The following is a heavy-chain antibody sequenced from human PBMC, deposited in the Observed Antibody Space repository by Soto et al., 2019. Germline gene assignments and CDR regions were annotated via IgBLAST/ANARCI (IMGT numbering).Heavy chain of an antibody. CDR3: ARGWGRIFDY. D-gene: IGHD7-27*01. CDR2: INHSGST. Sequence: QVQLQQWGAGLLKPSETLSLTCAVYGGSFSGYYWNWIRQPPGKGLEWIGEINHSGSTNYNPSLTRRVTRSVDTSKTQLSLKLSSVTAADTAVYYCARGWGRIFDYWGQGTLVTVSS. V-gene: IGHV4-34*01. J-gene: IGHJ4*02. CDR1: GGSFSGYY.